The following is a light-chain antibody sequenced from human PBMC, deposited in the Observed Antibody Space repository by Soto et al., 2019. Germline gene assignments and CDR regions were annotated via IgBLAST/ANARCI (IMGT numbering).Light chain of an antibody. CDR1: QSIDVW. CDR3: QQYNSYFWT. CDR2: KAS. Sequence: IQMTQSPSTLSASVGDRVPITCRASQSIDVWVAGLQQQPGRAPKLLIAKASFLESGVPSRCSGSGSGTESTLTISSLEPEDAATYYCQQYNSYFWTFGQGTKVDIK. V-gene: IGKV1-5*03. J-gene: IGKJ1*01.